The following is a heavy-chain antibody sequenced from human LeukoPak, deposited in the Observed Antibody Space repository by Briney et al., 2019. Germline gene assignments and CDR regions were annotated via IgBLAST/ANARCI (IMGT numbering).Heavy chain of an antibody. CDR2: IIPIFGTA. V-gene: IGHV1-69*06. CDR1: GGTFSSYA. CDR3: ARARYGSGAEYYMDV. J-gene: IGHJ6*03. D-gene: IGHD3-10*01. Sequence: GASVKVPCKASGGTFSSYAISWVRQAPGQGLEWMGGIIPIFGTANYAQKFQGRVTITADKSTSTAYMELSSLRSEDTAVYYCARARYGSGAEYYMDVWGKGTTVTISS.